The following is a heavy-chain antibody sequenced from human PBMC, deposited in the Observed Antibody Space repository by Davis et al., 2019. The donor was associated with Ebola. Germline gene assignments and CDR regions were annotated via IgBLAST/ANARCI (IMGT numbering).Heavy chain of an antibody. Sequence: ASVKVSCKASGYTFTSYGINWVRQAPGQGLEWMGWISGYNGNTNYVENLQGRVTMTTDTSTSTAYMELRSLRSADTAVYYCARDGISVVVDRGMDVWGKGTTVTVSS. CDR2: ISGYNGNT. D-gene: IGHD2-2*01. V-gene: IGHV1-18*01. J-gene: IGHJ6*04. CDR1: GYTFTSYG. CDR3: ARDGISVVVDRGMDV.